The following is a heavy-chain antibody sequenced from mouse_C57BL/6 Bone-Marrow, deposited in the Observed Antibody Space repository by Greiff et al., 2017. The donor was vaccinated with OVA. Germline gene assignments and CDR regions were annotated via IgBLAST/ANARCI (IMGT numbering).Heavy chain of an antibody. D-gene: IGHD1-1*01. CDR3: AEGFITTVALDY. Sequence: QVQLQQSGAELARPGASVKLSCKASGYTFTSYGISWVKQRTGQGLEWIGEIYPRSGNTYYNEKFKGKATLTADKSSSTAYMELRSLTSEDSAVYVCAEGFITTVALDYWGQGTTLTVSS. CDR2: IYPRSGNT. J-gene: IGHJ2*01. V-gene: IGHV1-81*01. CDR1: GYTFTSYG.